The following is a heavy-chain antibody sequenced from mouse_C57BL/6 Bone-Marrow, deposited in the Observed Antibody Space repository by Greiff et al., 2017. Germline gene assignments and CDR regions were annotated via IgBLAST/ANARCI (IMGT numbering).Heavy chain of an antibody. J-gene: IGHJ2*01. D-gene: IGHD1-1*02. Sequence: QVQLQQSGAELARPGASVKLSCKASGYTFTSYGISWVKQRTGQGLEWIGEIYPRSGNTYYTEKFKGKATLTADKSSSTAYMELRSLTSEDSAVYFCARRLVFDYWGQGTTLTVSS. CDR1: GYTFTSYG. V-gene: IGHV1-81*01. CDR3: ARRLVFDY. CDR2: IYPRSGNT.